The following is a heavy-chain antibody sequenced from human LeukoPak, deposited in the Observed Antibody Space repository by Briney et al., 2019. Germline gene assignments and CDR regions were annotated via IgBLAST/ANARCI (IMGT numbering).Heavy chain of an antibody. V-gene: IGHV3-23*01. CDR2: ISGSGGST. D-gene: IGHD5-12*01. CDR1: GFTFSSNG. CDR3: AKDHRAYSGYDQDY. Sequence: GGSLRLSCAASGFTFSSNGMSWVRQAPGKGLEWVSAISGSGGSTYYADSVKGRFTISRDNSKNTLYLQMNSLRAEDTAVYYCAKDHRAYSGYDQDYWGQGTLVTVSS. J-gene: IGHJ4*02.